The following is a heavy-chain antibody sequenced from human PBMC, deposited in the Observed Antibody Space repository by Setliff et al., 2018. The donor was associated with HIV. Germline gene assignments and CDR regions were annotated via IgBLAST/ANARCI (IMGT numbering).Heavy chain of an antibody. J-gene: IGHJ3*02. Sequence: PGESLKISCEGSGYSFTSYWIGWVRQMPGKGLEWMGIIYPGDSDTKYSPSFQGQVTISVDKSITTAYLQWSSLKASDTAMYYCARLTTMIRGVIGRAFDIWGQGTMVTVSS. CDR1: GYSFTSYW. CDR2: IYPGDSDT. V-gene: IGHV5-51*01. D-gene: IGHD3-10*01. CDR3: ARLTTMIRGVIGRAFDI.